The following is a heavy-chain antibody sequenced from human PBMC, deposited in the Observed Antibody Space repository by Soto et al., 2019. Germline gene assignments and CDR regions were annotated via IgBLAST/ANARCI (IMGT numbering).Heavy chain of an antibody. V-gene: IGHV4-34*01. J-gene: IGHJ3*02. CDR1: GGSFSGYY. Sequence: QVQLQQWGAGLLKPSETLSLTCAGYGGSFSGYYWSWIRQPPGKGLEWIGEINHSGSTNYNPSLKSRVTISVDTSKNQFSLKLSSVTAADTAVYYCAVAATPDAFDIWGQGTMVTVSS. CDR3: AVAATPDAFDI. CDR2: INHSGST. D-gene: IGHD2-15*01.